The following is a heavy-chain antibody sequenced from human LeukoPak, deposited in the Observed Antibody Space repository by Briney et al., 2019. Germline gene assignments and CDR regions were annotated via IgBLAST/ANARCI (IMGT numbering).Heavy chain of an antibody. Sequence: GGSLRLSCAASGFSFSNYWMSWVRQAPGKGLEWVANIKQDGSEKYYVDSVKGRFTISRDNAKNSLYLQMNSLRAEDTAVYYCARDMVVAASYYFDYWGQGTLVTVSS. CDR2: IKQDGSEK. V-gene: IGHV3-7*05. CDR3: ARDMVVAASYYFDY. CDR1: GFSFSNYW. D-gene: IGHD2-15*01. J-gene: IGHJ4*02.